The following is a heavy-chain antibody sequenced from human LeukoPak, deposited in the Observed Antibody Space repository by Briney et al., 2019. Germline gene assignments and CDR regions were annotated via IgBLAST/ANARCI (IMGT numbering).Heavy chain of an antibody. J-gene: IGHJ4*02. V-gene: IGHV3-48*01. CDR1: GFTFSSYS. D-gene: IGHD6-19*01. CDR3: ARDPDSSGWPYYFDY. Sequence: GGSLRLSCAASGFTFSSYSMNWVRQAPGKGLEWVSYISSSSSTIYYADSVKGRFTISRDNAKNSLYLQMNSLRAEDTAVYYCARDPDSSGWPYYFDYWGQGTLVTVSS. CDR2: ISSSSSTI.